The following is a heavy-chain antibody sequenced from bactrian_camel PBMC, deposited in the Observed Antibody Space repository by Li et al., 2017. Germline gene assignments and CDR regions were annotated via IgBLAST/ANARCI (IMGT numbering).Heavy chain of an antibody. Sequence: QVQLVESGGGSVQAGGSLRLSCAASGDMYSTYSMGWFRQAPGEAREGVAGIGRSRSAAYVDSVKGRFTISRDNARNTLYLQLNSLKSEDTARYYCAINWGGGFTPSLWGQGTQVTVS. CDR2: IGRSRSA. D-gene: IGHD5*01. J-gene: IGHJ4*01. V-gene: IGHV3S53*01. CDR3: AINWGGGFTPSL. CDR1: GDMYSTYS.